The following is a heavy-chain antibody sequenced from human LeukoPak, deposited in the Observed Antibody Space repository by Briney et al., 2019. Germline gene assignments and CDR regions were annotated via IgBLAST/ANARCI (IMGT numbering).Heavy chain of an antibody. D-gene: IGHD3-22*01. CDR3: ARASAVITLDY. Sequence: PSETLSLTCAVYGGSFSGYYWSWIRQPPGKGLEWIGEINHSGSTNYNPSLKSRVTISVDTSKNQFSLKLSSVTAADTAVYYCARASAVITLDYWGQRTLVTVSS. V-gene: IGHV4-34*01. CDR1: GGSFSGYY. CDR2: INHSGST. J-gene: IGHJ4*02.